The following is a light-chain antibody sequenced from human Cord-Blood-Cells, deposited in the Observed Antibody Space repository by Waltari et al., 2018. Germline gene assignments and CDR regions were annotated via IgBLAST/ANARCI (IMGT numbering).Light chain of an antibody. Sequence: QSALTQPASVSGSPGQSITISCTGTSSDVGSYNLVSSYQQHPGKAPKLMIYEVSKRPSGVSNRFSGSKSGNTASLTISGLQAEDEADYYCCSYAGSRVFGGGTKLTVL. CDR2: EVS. V-gene: IGLV2-23*02. J-gene: IGLJ3*02. CDR1: SSDVGSYNL. CDR3: CSYAGSRV.